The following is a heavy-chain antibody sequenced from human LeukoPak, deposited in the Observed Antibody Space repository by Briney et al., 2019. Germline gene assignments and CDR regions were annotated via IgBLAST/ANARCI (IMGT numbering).Heavy chain of an antibody. J-gene: IGHJ6*02. CDR2: IIPILGIA. CDR1: GYTFTSYD. D-gene: IGHD3-16*01. V-gene: IGHV1-69*04. Sequence: ASVEVSCKASGYTFTSYDINWVRQAPGQGLEWMGRIIPILGIANYAQKFQGRVTITADKSTSTAYMELSSLRSEDTAVYYCASPGSSTYDYVPPYYYGMDVWGQGTTVTVSS. CDR3: ASPGSSTYDYVPPYYYGMDV.